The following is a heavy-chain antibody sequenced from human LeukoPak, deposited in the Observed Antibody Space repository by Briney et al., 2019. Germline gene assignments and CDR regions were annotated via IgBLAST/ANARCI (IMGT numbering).Heavy chain of an antibody. Sequence: RSSETLSLTCAVYGGSFSGYYWSWIRQPPGKGLEWIGEINHSGSTNYNPSLKSRVTISVDTSKNQFSLKLSSVTAADTAVYYCASESSGSYYNYFDYWGQGTLVTVSS. J-gene: IGHJ4*02. CDR3: ASESSGSYYNYFDY. CDR1: GGSFSGYY. D-gene: IGHD3-22*01. CDR2: INHSGST. V-gene: IGHV4-34*01.